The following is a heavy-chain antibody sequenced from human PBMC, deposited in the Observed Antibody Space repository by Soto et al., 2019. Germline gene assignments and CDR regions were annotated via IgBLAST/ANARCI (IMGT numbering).Heavy chain of an antibody. CDR2: IYPGDSDT. J-gene: IGHJ6*02. V-gene: IGHV5-51*01. CDR1: GYSFTSYW. D-gene: IGHD3-10*01. Sequence: GESLKISCKGSGYSFTSYWIGWVRQMPGKGLEWMGIIYPGDSDTRYSPSFQGQVTISADKSISTAYLQWSSLKASDTATSYCASSPRASVRPRGYSMGVRFRGTTFTVS. CDR3: ASSPRASVRPRGYSMGV.